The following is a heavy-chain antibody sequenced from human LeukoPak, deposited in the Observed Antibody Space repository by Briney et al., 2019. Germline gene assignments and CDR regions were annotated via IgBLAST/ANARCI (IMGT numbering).Heavy chain of an antibody. V-gene: IGHV3-23*01. J-gene: IGHJ3*02. Sequence: GGSLRLSCAASGFTFSSYAMSWVRQAPGKGLEWVSTISGSGDSTYYADSVKGRFTISRDNAKNSLYLQMNSLRDEDTAVYYCARDGDSSGYYAAFDIWGQGTMVTVSS. CDR1: GFTFSSYA. CDR3: ARDGDSSGYYAAFDI. CDR2: ISGSGDST. D-gene: IGHD3-22*01.